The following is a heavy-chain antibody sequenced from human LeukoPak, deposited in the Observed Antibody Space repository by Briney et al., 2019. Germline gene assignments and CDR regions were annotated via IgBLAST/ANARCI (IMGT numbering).Heavy chain of an antibody. Sequence: PGGSLRLSCAASGFTFSSYAMHWVRQAPGKGLEYVSAISSNGGSTYYANSVKGRFTISRDNSKNTLYLQMGSLRAEDMAVYYCARDRGLLWFGDFDYWGQGTLVTVSS. CDR1: GFTFSSYA. CDR3: ARDRGLLWFGDFDY. CDR2: ISSNGGST. V-gene: IGHV3-64*01. J-gene: IGHJ4*02. D-gene: IGHD3-10*01.